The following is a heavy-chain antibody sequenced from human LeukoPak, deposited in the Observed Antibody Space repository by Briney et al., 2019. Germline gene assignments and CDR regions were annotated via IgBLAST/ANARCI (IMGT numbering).Heavy chain of an antibody. CDR3: AKGQVGIQSSKWFDP. CDR1: GFTFSSFE. CDR2: ISSGGSTI. Sequence: GGSLRLSCAASGFTFSSFETKWVRQAPGKGLEWVSYISSGGSTIYYADSVKGRFTISRDNAKNSLYLQMNSLRAEDTAVYYCAKGQVGIQSSKWFDPWGQGTQVTVSS. V-gene: IGHV3-48*03. J-gene: IGHJ5*02. D-gene: IGHD1-26*01.